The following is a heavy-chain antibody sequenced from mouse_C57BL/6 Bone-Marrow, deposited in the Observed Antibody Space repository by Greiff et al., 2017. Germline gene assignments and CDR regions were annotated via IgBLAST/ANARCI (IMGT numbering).Heavy chain of an antibody. CDR2: IYPRSGNT. J-gene: IGHJ4*01. Sequence: QVQLQQSGAELARPGASVKLSCTASGYTFTSYGISWVKQITGQGLEWIGEIYPRSGNTYYTAKFKCKSTLTAAKSSSTAYMELRSLKSEDSAVYFCARPQSYYANYPYYYAMDYWGQGTSVTVSS. CDR1: GYTFTSYG. V-gene: IGHV1-81*01. D-gene: IGHD2-1*01. CDR3: ARPQSYYANYPYYYAMDY.